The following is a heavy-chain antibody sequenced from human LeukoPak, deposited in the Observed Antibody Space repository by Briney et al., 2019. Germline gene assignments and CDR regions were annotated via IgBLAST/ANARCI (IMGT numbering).Heavy chain of an antibody. D-gene: IGHD6-13*01. CDR1: GFTFSSYS. Sequence: GGSLRLSCAASGFTFSSYSMNWVRQAPGKGLEWVSSISSSSSYIYYADSVKGRFTISRDNAKNSLYLQMNSLRAEDTAVYYCARDSDGIRIAAAGTYDYWGQGTLVTVSS. CDR2: ISSSSSYI. V-gene: IGHV3-21*01. CDR3: ARDSDGIRIAAAGTYDY. J-gene: IGHJ4*02.